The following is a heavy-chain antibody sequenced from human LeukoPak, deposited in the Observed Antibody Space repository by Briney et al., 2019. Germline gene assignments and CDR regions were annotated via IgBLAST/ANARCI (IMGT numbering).Heavy chain of an antibody. J-gene: IGHJ4*02. D-gene: IGHD2-2*01. CDR2: IFPSGGEV. V-gene: IGHV3-21*01. Sequence: GGSLRLSCAASGFTFSTFAMIWVRQPPGKGLEWVSSIFPSGGEVHYADSVKGRFTISRDNAKNSLYLQMNSLRAEDTAVYYCARDSFYCSSTSCYDFDYWGQGTLVTVSS. CDR3: ARDSFYCSSTSCYDFDY. CDR1: GFTFSTFA.